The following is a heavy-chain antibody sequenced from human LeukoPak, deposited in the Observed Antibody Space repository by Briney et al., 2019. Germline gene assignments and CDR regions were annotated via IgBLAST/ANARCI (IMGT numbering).Heavy chain of an antibody. CDR1: GGSFSGYY. Sequence: SETLSLTCAVYGGSFSGYYWSWIRQPPGKGLEWIGEINHSGSTNYNPSLKSRVTISVDTSKNQFSLKLGSVTAADTAVYYCARGRCSSTSCYRSNQFDYWGQGTLVTVSS. CDR2: INHSGST. J-gene: IGHJ4*02. D-gene: IGHD2-2*01. V-gene: IGHV4-34*01. CDR3: ARGRCSSTSCYRSNQFDY.